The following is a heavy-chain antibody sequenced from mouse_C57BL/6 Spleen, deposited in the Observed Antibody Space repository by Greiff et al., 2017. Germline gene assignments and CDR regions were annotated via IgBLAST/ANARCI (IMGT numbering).Heavy chain of an antibody. CDR2: INPNNGGT. V-gene: IGHV1-18*01. J-gene: IGHJ4*01. CDR1: GYTFTDYN. Sequence: DVQLQESGPELVKPGASVKIPCKASGYTFTDYNMDWVKQSHGKSLEWIGDINPNNGGTIYNQKFKGKATLTVDKSSSTAYMELRSLTSEDTAVYYCARGGSWGAMDYWGQGTSVTVSS. D-gene: IGHD3-3*01. CDR3: ARGGSWGAMDY.